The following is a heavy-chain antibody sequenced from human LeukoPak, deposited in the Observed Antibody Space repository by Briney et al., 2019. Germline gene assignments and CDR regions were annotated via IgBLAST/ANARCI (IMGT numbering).Heavy chain of an antibody. V-gene: IGHV3-49*03. CDR3: ARAPYYDFILDY. D-gene: IGHD3-3*01. J-gene: IGHJ4*02. CDR2: IRSKTYGGGI. Sequence: PGRSLRLSCTTSGFTFGDHGLSWFRQGPGKGLEWVGFIRSKTYGGGIEYAASVKGRFTISRDDSKSIAYLQMNSLKTEDTAVHYCARAPYYDFILDYWGQGTLVTVSS. CDR1: GFTFGDHG.